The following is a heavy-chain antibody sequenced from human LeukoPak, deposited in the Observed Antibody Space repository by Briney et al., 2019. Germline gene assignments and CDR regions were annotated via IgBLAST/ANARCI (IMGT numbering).Heavy chain of an antibody. CDR2: ISSSSSSYI. D-gene: IGHD3-3*01. J-gene: IGHJ4*02. CDR3: ARDLLFGVVLNRFFDY. CDR1: GFTFSSYS. V-gene: IGHV3-21*06. Sequence: GGSLRLSCAASGFTFSSYSMNWVRQAPGKGLEWVSSISSSSSSYIYYADSVKGRFTISRDNAKNSLYLQMNSLRAEDTAVYYCARDLLFGVVLNRFFDYWGQGTLVTVSS.